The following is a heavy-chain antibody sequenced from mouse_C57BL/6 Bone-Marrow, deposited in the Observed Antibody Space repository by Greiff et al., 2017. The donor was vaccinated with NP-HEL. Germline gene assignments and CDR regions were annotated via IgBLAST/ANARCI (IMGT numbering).Heavy chain of an antibody. CDR1: GFTFTDYY. Sequence: EVKLVESGGGLVQPGGSLSLPCAASGFTFTDYYMSWVRQPPGKALEWLGFIRNKANGYTTEYSASVKGRFTISRDNSQSILYLQMNALRAEDSATYDCARFLYSNYGWAAYWGQGTLVTVSA. V-gene: IGHV7-3*01. J-gene: IGHJ3*01. D-gene: IGHD2-5*01. CDR2: IRNKANGYTT. CDR3: ARFLYSNYGWAAY.